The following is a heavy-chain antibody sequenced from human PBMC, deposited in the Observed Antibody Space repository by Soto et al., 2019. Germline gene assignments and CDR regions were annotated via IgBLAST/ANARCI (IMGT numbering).Heavy chain of an antibody. CDR1: GGTFSSYA. D-gene: IGHD3-10*01. J-gene: IGHJ5*02. V-gene: IGHV1-69*01. Sequence: QVQLVQSGAEVQKPGSSVKVSCKASGGTFSSYAISWVRQAPGQGLEWMGGIIPIFGTANYAQKFQGRVTITADESTNTAYMELSSLRSEDTAVYYCARLPYYYGSVSLNWFDPWGQGTLVTVS. CDR2: IIPIFGTA. CDR3: ARLPYYYGSVSLNWFDP.